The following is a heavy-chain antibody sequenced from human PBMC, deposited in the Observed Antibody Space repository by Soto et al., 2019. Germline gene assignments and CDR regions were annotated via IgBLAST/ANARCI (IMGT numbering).Heavy chain of an antibody. CDR1: GGTFSSYA. D-gene: IGHD3-10*01. J-gene: IGHJ5*02. Sequence: QVQLVQSGAEVKKPGSSVKVSCKASGGTFSSYAISWVRQAPGQGLEWMGGIIPIFVTANYAQKFQGRVTITADKSKSTDYMELSSMRSEDTAVYYCAITITMAGTGIDPWGQGTLVTVSS. V-gene: IGHV1-69*06. CDR3: AITITMAGTGIDP. CDR2: IIPIFVTA.